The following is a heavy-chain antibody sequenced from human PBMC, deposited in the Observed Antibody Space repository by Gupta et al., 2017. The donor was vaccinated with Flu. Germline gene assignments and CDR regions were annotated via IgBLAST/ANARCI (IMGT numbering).Heavy chain of an antibody. Sequence: EVQLVESGGGLVQPGGSLKLSCAASGFTLSGSAMHWVRQASGKGLEWVGRIRSKANSYATAYAASVKGRVTISRDDSKNTAYLQMNSLKTEETAVYYCTPTPLNIASAGSRVMDVWVQGTTVTVSS. CDR3: TPTPLNIASAGSRVMDV. CDR2: IRSKANSYAT. V-gene: IGHV3-73*01. D-gene: IGHD6-13*01. CDR1: GFTLSGSA. J-gene: IGHJ6*02.